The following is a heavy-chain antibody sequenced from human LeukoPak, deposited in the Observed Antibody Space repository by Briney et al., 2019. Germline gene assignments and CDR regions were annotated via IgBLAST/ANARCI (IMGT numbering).Heavy chain of an antibody. CDR3: ARGGAYYDSSGYYDDAFDI. D-gene: IGHD3-22*01. Sequence: SETLSLTCAVYGGSFSGYYWSWIRQPPGKGLEWIGEINHSGSTNYNPSLKSRVTISVDTSKNQFSLKLSSVTAAGTAVYYCARGGAYYDSSGYYDDAFDIWGQGTMVTVSS. V-gene: IGHV4-34*01. J-gene: IGHJ3*02. CDR1: GGSFSGYY. CDR2: INHSGST.